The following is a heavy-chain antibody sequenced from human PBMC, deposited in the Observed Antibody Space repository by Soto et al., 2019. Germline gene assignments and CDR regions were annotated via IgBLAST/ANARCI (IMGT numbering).Heavy chain of an antibody. Sequence: ASVKVSCKASGYTFTSYGMHWVRQAPGQRLEWMGWINVGNGNTQYSQKFQGRVTITRDTSASTAYMELSSLRSEDTAVYYCAKSSDSAIWAHFDYWGQGTQVTVSS. V-gene: IGHV1-3*01. CDR1: GYTFTSYG. CDR3: AKSSDSAIWAHFDY. CDR2: INVGNGNT. D-gene: IGHD3-22*01. J-gene: IGHJ4*02.